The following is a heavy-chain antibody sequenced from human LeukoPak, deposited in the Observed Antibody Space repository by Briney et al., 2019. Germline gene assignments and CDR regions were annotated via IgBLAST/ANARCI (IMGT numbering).Heavy chain of an antibody. V-gene: IGHV5-51*01. Sequence: GESLKISCKGSGYSFTGYWIGWVRQMPGKGLEWMGIIYPGDSDTRHSPSFQGQVTISADKSISTAYLQWSSLKASDTAMYYCARQKTSGYDYTALDYWGQGTLVTVSS. CDR2: IYPGDSDT. CDR1: GYSFTGYW. D-gene: IGHD5-12*01. J-gene: IGHJ4*02. CDR3: ARQKTSGYDYTALDY.